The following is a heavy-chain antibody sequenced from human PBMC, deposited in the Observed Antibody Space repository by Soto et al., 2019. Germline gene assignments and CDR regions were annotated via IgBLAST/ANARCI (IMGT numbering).Heavy chain of an antibody. CDR1: GYTFTNYG. J-gene: IGHJ4*02. CDR2: ISPFDGNT. V-gene: IGHV1-18*01. CDR3: ATKVNYYELSGYTANGPSVLHYSDY. Sequence: QVQLVQSGTEVKKPGASVKISCKTSGYTFTNYGISWVRQAPGQGLEWMGWISPFDGNTNYAQNFQVRVTLTTDTATSTAYMEVRSLRAEDTAVYFCATKVNYYELSGYTANGPSVLHYSDYWRQGTLVTVSS. D-gene: IGHD3-22*01.